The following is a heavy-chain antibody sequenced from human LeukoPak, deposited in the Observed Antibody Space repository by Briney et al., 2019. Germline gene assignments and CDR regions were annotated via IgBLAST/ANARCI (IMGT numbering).Heavy chain of an antibody. J-gene: IGHJ4*02. Sequence: SVKVSCKASGGTFSSYAISWVRQAPGQGLEWMGRIIPILGIANYAQKFQGRVTITADKSTSTAYMELRSLRSDDTAVYYCTRGYLSYSYGSYFDYWGQGTLVTVSS. V-gene: IGHV1-69*04. CDR1: GGTFSSYA. CDR2: IIPILGIA. D-gene: IGHD5-18*01. CDR3: TRGYLSYSYGSYFDY.